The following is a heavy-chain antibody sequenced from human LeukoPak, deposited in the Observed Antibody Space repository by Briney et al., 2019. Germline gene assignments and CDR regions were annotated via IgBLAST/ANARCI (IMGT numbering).Heavy chain of an antibody. CDR2: INPYSGAT. CDR3: ARDVIMGTYDY. V-gene: IGHV1-2*02. D-gene: IGHD3-16*02. CDR1: GYTFTGYY. Sequence: GASVKVSCKASGYTFTGYYIHWVRQAPGQGLEWLGWINPYSGATNYAQKFQARVTMTRDTSTVTAYMELGRLTSDDTAVYYCARDVIMGTYDYWGQGTLVAVSS. J-gene: IGHJ4*02.